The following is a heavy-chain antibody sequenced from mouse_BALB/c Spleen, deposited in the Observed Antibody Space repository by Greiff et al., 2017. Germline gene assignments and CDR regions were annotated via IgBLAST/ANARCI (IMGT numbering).Heavy chain of an antibody. J-gene: IGHJ2*01. V-gene: IGHV14-3*02. CDR3: AGGFGGPHFDY. Sequence: EVQLQQSGAELVKPGASVKLSCTASGFNIKDTYMHWVKQRPEQGLEWIGRIDPANGNTKYDPKFQGKATITADTSSNTACLQLSSLTSEDTAVYYCAGGFGGPHFDYWGQGTTLTVSS. CDR2: IDPANGNT. CDR1: GFNIKDTY.